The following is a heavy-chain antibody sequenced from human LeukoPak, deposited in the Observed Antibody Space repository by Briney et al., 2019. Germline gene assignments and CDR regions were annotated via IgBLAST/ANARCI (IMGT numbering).Heavy chain of an antibody. V-gene: IGHV1-58*01. CDR2: IVVGSGNT. CDR3: AAVAAMVTGYFDY. Sequence: ASVKVSCKASGFTFTSSAVPWVRQARGQRLEWIGWIVVGSGNTNYAQKFRERVTITRDMSTSTAYMELSSLRSEDTAVYYCAAVAAMVTGYFDYWGQGTLVTVSS. CDR1: GFTFTSSA. J-gene: IGHJ4*02. D-gene: IGHD5-18*01.